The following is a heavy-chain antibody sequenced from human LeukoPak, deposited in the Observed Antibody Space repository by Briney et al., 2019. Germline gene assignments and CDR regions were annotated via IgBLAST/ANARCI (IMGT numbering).Heavy chain of an antibody. D-gene: IGHD3-10*02. CDR1: GFTVSSNY. CDR2: IYSGGST. Sequence: GGSLRLSCAASGFTVSSNYMSWVRQAPGKGLEWVSVIYSGGSTYYADSVKGRFTISRDNSKNTLYLQMNSLRAEDTAVYYCASDSYVWGVVHFDYWGQGTLVTVSS. CDR3: ASDSYVWGVVHFDY. J-gene: IGHJ4*02. V-gene: IGHV3-53*05.